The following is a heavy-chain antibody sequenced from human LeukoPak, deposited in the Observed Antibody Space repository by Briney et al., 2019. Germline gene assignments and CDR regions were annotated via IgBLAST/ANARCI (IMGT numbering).Heavy chain of an antibody. D-gene: IGHD3-10*01. CDR1: GGSFSGYY. CDR2: INHSGST. Sequence: SETLSLTCAVYGGSFSGYYWSWIRQPPGKGLEWIGEINHSGSTNYNPSLKSRVTISVDTSKNQFSLKLSSVTAADTAVYYCARGRVLLWFGEASLDIWGQGTMVTVSS. V-gene: IGHV4-34*01. CDR3: ARGRVLLWFGEASLDI. J-gene: IGHJ3*02.